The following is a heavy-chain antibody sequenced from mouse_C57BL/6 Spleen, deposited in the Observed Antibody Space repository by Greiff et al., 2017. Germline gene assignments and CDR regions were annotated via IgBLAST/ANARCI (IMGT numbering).Heavy chain of an antibody. CDR1: GYTFTSYW. D-gene: IGHD1-1*01. Sequence: QVQLQQPGAELVKPGASVKLSCKASGYTFTSYWMHWVKQRPGQGLEWIGMIHPNSGSTNYNEKFKSKATLTVDKSSSTAYMQLSSLTSEDSAVYYCARHYYGSSLYFDYWGQGTTLTVSS. CDR3: ARHYYGSSLYFDY. J-gene: IGHJ2*01. V-gene: IGHV1-64*01. CDR2: IHPNSGST.